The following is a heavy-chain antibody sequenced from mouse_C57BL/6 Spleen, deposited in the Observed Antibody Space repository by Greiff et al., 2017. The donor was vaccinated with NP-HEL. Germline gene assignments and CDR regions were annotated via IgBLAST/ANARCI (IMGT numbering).Heavy chain of an antibody. CDR1: GYTFTSYW. D-gene: IGHD1-1*01. V-gene: IGHV1-52*01. CDR3: ARSYYYGSSYWYFDV. J-gene: IGHJ1*03. CDR2: IDPSDSET. Sequence: QVQLQQPGAELVRPGSSVKLSCKASGYTFTSYWMHWVQQRPIQGLEWIGNIDPSDSETHYNQKFKDKATLTVDKSSSTAYMQLSSLTSEDSAVYYCARSYYYGSSYWYFDVWGTGTTVTVSS.